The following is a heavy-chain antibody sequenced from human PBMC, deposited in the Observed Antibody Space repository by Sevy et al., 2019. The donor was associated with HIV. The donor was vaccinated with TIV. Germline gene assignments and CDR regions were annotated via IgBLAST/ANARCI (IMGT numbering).Heavy chain of an antibody. CDR1: GFTFGRFG. V-gene: IGHV3-30*18. J-gene: IGHJ4*02. CDR3: AKEGIPSGPRLLWFAELLYQYDF. Sequence: GGSLRLSCPASGFTFGRFGMHWVRQAPGKGLEWVAVVSYAGSEKYYGDSIKGRFTISRDNSKNTLYLQMNSLRPEDAAMYYCAKEGIPSGPRLLWFAELLYQYDFWGQGTLVTVSS. CDR2: VSYAGSEK. D-gene: IGHD3-10*01.